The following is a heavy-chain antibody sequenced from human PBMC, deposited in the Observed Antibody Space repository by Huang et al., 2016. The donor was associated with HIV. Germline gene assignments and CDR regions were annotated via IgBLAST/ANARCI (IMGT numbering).Heavy chain of an antibody. V-gene: IGHV1-18*04. D-gene: IGHD1-26*01. CDR2: SSGYNGNT. J-gene: IGHJ4*02. CDR3: ARDRRPYSGSYLGY. Sequence: QVQLVQSGAEVKKPGASVKVSCKASGNTFSGYGISWVRRAPGQGREWVGWSSGYNGNTNYVENLQGRVTITTDTSTSTAYMELRSLRSDDTAVYYCARDRRPYSGSYLGYWGQGTLVTVSS. CDR1: GNTFSGYG.